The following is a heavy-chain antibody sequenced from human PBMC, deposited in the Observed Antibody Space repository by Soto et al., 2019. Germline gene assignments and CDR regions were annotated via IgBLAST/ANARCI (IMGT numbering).Heavy chain of an antibody. V-gene: IGHV3-48*02. D-gene: IGHD1-26*01. CDR2: ISSSSSTI. CDR3: ARDSGWELLLGYYYYGMDV. J-gene: IGHJ6*02. CDR1: GFTFSSYS. Sequence: GSLRLSCAASGFTFSSYSMNWVRQAPGKGLEWVSYISSSSSTIYYADSVKGRFTISRDNAKNSLYLQMNSLRDEDTAVYYCARDSGWELLLGYYYYGMDVWGQGTTVTVSS.